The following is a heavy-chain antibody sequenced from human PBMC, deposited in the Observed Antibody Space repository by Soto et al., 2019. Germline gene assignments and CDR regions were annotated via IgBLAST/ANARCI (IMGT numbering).Heavy chain of an antibody. J-gene: IGHJ6*03. D-gene: IGHD5-12*01. CDR3: AREVVATIDYYYYMDV. Sequence: SETLSLTCTVSGGSISSYYWSWIRQPPGKGLEWIGYIYYSGSTNYNPSLKSRVTISVDTSKNQFSLKLSSVTAADTAVYYCAREVVATIDYYYYMDVWGKGTTVTVS. CDR1: GGSISSYY. V-gene: IGHV4-59*01. CDR2: IYYSGST.